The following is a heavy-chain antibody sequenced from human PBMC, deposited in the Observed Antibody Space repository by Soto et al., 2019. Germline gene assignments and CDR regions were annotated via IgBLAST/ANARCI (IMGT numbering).Heavy chain of an antibody. CDR2: IRSWSDGETT. Sequence: EVQLVESGGGLVEPGESLRLSCVASGFTFHNAWMSWVRQAPGKGLEWVGRIRSWSDGETTDYGALVKGRFTISRDDSQNTLSLQMDSLKSEDTAVYYCTTGTTVAKYYFDFWGQGTLVTVSS. V-gene: IGHV3-15*01. J-gene: IGHJ4*02. CDR1: GFTFHNAW. D-gene: IGHD1-1*01. CDR3: TTGTTVAKYYFDF.